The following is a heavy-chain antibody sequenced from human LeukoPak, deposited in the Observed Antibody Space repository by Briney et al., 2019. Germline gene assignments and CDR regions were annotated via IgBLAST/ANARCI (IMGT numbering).Heavy chain of an antibody. J-gene: IGHJ5*02. CDR3: AAAEYRYRNWFDP. CDR1: GGSISSGDYY. D-gene: IGHD5-18*01. Sequence: PSETLSLTCTVFGGSISSGDYYWSWIRQPPGKGLEWIGYIYYSGSTYYNPSLKSRVTISVDTSKNQFSLKLSSVTAADTAVYYCAAAEYRYRNWFDPWGQGTLVTVSS. CDR2: IYYSGST. V-gene: IGHV4-30-4*01.